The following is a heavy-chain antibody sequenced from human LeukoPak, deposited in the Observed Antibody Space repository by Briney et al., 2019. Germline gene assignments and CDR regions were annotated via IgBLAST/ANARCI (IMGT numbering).Heavy chain of an antibody. CDR2: IYFSGNT. J-gene: IGHJ4*02. V-gene: IGHV4-39*01. D-gene: IGHD3-22*01. Sequence: SETLSLTCTVSGDSVTTASYYWGWIRQPPGRGLEWIVSIYFSGNTYYNWSLKSRFAISIDTSKNQFSLNLTSVTASDTAVYYCARQGRYYYDSTKFTFDYWGQGTLVSVSS. CDR3: ARQGRYYYDSTKFTFDY. CDR1: GDSVTTASYY.